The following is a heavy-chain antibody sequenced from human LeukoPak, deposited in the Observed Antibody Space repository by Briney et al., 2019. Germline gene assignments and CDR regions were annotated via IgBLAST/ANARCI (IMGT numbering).Heavy chain of an antibody. V-gene: IGHV3-23*01. CDR2: ISDSGGST. D-gene: IGHD3-10*01. J-gene: IGHJ4*02. CDR3: ARDRGGATAYDY. Sequence: TGGSLRLSCAASGFTFSSYVMNWVRQAPGKGLEWVSAISDSGGSTFYADSVEGRFTISRDNSKNTLYLQMNSLRAEDTAVYYCARDRGGATAYDYWGQGTLVTVSS. CDR1: GFTFSSYV.